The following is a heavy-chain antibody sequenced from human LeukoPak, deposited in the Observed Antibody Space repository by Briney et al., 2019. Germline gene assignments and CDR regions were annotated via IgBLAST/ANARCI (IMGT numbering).Heavy chain of an antibody. D-gene: IGHD4-17*01. CDR3: AKDPSYYGDYVNYFQH. CDR2: ISGSGGST. V-gene: IGHV3-23*01. CDR1: GFSFSDYN. J-gene: IGHJ1*01. Sequence: GGSLRLSCAASGFSFSDYNMHWVRQAPGKGLEWVSAISGSGGSTYYADSVKGRFIISRDNSKNTLYLQMSSLRAEDTAVYYCAKDPSYYGDYVNYFQHWGQGTLVTVSS.